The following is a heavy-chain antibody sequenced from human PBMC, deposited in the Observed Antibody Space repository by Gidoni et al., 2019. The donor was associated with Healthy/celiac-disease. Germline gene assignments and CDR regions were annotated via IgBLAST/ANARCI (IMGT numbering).Heavy chain of an antibody. CDR2: INPNSGGT. Sequence: QVQLVQSGAEVQKPGASVKVSCKASGYTFTGYYMHWVRQAPGQGLEWMGWINPNSGGTNYAQKFQGRVTMTRDTSISTAYMELSRLRSDDTAVYYCARASDRGGDGYYFDYWGQGTLVTVSS. J-gene: IGHJ4*02. CDR3: ARASDRGGDGYYFDY. V-gene: IGHV1-2*02. CDR1: GYTFTGYY. D-gene: IGHD3-10*01.